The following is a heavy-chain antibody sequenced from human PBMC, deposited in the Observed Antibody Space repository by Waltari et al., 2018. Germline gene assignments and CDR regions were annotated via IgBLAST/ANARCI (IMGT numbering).Heavy chain of an antibody. V-gene: IGHV3-21*01. D-gene: IGHD6-13*01. CDR2: ISSSASYI. CDR1: GFTFSSYG. CDR3: ARGDSSPSGYYYYGMDV. Sequence: EVQLVESGGGLVKPGGSLRLSCAGSGFTFSSYGINWVRQAPGKGLGWVSSISSSASYIDNAESVKGRVTIAGNKAKNSLYLQMSSLRAEDTAVYYCARGDSSPSGYYYYGMDVWGQGTTVTVSS. J-gene: IGHJ6*02.